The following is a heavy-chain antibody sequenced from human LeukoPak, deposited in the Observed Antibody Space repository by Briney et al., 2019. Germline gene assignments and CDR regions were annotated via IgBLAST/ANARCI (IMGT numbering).Heavy chain of an antibody. D-gene: IGHD2-2*01. J-gene: IGHJ5*02. CDR1: GGSISSGDYY. Sequence: PSETLSLTCTVSGGSISSGDYYWSWIRQPPGKGLEWIGYIYYSGSTYYNPSLKSRVTISVDTSKNQFSLKLSSVTAADTAVYYCARGGYCRSTSCSDPNWFDPWGQGTLDTVSS. CDR3: ARGGYCRSTSCSDPNWFDP. V-gene: IGHV4-30-4*08. CDR2: IYYSGST.